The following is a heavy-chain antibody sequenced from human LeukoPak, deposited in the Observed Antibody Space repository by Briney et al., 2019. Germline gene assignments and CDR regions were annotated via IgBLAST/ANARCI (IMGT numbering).Heavy chain of an antibody. D-gene: IGHD2-15*01. J-gene: IGHJ3*02. V-gene: IGHV3-9*01. CDR2: ISWNRGSI. Sequence: GRSLRLSCAASGFTFDDYAMRWVRQAPGKGLEWVSAISWNRGSIDYADSVKGRFTISRDNSKNSLYLQMNSLRAEDTALYYYAKDIPPESSGEFLRSDPFDIWGQGTMVTVSS. CDR1: GFTFDDYA. CDR3: AKDIPPESSGEFLRSDPFDI.